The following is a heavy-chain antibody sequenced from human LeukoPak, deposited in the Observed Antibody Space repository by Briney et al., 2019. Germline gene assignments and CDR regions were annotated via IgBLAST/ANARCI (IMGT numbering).Heavy chain of an antibody. CDR1: GFILNNYG. J-gene: IGHJ4*02. Sequence: SGGSLRLSCAASGFILNNYGVHWVRQAPGKGLEWVAVISYDGRYTYYADSVKGRFTISRDHSENTLYLQMNSLRAEDTAVYYCARDSSSGWYHDSWGQGTLVTVSS. V-gene: IGHV3-30*03. CDR2: ISYDGRYT. D-gene: IGHD6-19*01. CDR3: ARDSSSGWYHDS.